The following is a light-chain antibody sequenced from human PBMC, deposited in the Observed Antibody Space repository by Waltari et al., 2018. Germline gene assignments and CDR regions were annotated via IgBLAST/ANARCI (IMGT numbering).Light chain of an antibody. CDR1: QSISNH. CDR3: QQSYSTPWA. CDR2: GAS. V-gene: IGKV1-39*01. J-gene: IGKJ1*01. Sequence: DIQMTQSPSSLSASVEDRVTITCRASQSISNHLNWYQQKRGKAPKLLIYGASSLQSGVPSRFRGDGSGTDFILTISSLQPEDFGTYYCQQSYSTPWAFGQGTKVEIK.